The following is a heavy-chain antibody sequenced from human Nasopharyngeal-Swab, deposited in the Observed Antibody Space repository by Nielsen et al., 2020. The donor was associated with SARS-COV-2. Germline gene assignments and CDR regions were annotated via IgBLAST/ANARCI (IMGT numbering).Heavy chain of an antibody. CDR1: GFTLSGYS. CDR3: ARDKLSNYHYYMDV. J-gene: IGHJ6*03. Sequence: GGSMTLSCEVSGFTLSGYSMTWVRQAPGNGLEWVGYIISSGSLIFYADSVKGRFTISRDSAKHSLYLQMNSLRVDDTALYYCARDKLSNYHYYMDVWGKGTAVAVSS. V-gene: IGHV3-48*01. CDR2: IISSGSLI. D-gene: IGHD5-24*01.